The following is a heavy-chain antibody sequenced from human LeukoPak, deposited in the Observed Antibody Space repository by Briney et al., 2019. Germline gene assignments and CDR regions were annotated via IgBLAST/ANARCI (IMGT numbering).Heavy chain of an antibody. CDR2: IYYSGSA. Sequence: SETLSLTCTVSTGSISSYYWSWLRQPPGKTLEWIGYIYYSGSAYYNPSLKSRVTISVDTSKNQFSLKLTSVTAADTAVYYCARHWVSSESPYSFDIWGQGTMVTVSS. CDR1: TGSISSYY. V-gene: IGHV4-59*08. J-gene: IGHJ3*02. D-gene: IGHD1-26*01. CDR3: ARHWVSSESPYSFDI.